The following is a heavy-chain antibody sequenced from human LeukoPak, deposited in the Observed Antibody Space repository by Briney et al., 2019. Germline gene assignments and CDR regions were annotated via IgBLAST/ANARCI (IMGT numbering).Heavy chain of an antibody. V-gene: IGHV3-53*01. J-gene: IGHJ4*02. D-gene: IGHD6-19*01. CDR1: GFTVSRNY. CDR2: LYSGCSR. CDR3: ARGQITSAWLDC. Sequence: RGGSLRLSCAASGFTVSRNYMSWVRQAPEKGLEWLSVLYSGCSRYYADSVKGRFTISRDDSGNTLYLQMNSLTADDTAVYYCARGQITSAWLDCWGQGTLLTVSS.